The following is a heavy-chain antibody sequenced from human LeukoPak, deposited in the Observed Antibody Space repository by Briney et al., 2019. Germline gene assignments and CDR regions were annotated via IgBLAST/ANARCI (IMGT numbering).Heavy chain of an antibody. CDR1: GGSISSSSYY. V-gene: IGHV4-39*07. J-gene: IGHJ5*02. CDR3: ARIIVSSSWSPNWFDP. CDR2: IYYSGST. Sequence: KTSETPSLTCTVSGGSISSSSYYWGWIRQPPGKGLEWIGSIYYSGSTYYNPSLKSRVTISVDTSKNQFSLKLSSVTAADTAVYYCARIIVSSSWSPNWFDPWGQGTLVTVSS. D-gene: IGHD6-13*01.